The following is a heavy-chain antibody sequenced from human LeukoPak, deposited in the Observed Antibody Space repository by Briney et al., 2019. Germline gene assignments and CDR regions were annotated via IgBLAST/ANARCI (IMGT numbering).Heavy chain of an antibody. Sequence: SETLSLTCTVSGGSISSYYWSWIRQPPGKGLEWIGYIYYSGSTNYNPSLKSRVTLSVDTSKNKFSLNLSSVTAADTAVYYCAXVLVPYYGSGRYGMDVWGQGTTVTVSS. J-gene: IGHJ6*02. D-gene: IGHD3-10*01. V-gene: IGHV4-59*01. CDR1: GGSISSYY. CDR3: AXVLVPYYGSGRYGMDV. CDR2: IYYSGST.